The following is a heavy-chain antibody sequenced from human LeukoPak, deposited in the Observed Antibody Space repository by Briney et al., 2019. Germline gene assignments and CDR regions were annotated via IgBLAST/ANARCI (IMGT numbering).Heavy chain of an antibody. V-gene: IGHV4-59*08. J-gene: IGHJ4*02. D-gene: IGHD3-10*01. CDR2: IYYSGST. Sequence: PSETLSLTCTVSGGSISSYYWSWIRQPPGKGLEWIGYIYYSGSTNYNPSLKSRVTISVDTSKNQFSLKLSSVTAADTAVYYCARGPSYGSGSYYEPFDYWGQGTLVTVSS. CDR3: ARGPSYGSGSYYEPFDY. CDR1: GGSISSYY.